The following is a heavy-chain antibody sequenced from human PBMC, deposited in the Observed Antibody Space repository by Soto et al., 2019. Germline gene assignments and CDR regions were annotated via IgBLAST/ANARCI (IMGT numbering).Heavy chain of an antibody. J-gene: IGHJ6*02. CDR3: AREYTAGASYYGMDV. Sequence: SGFTFSSYAMSWVRQAPGKGLEWVSAISGSGGSTYYADSVKGRFTISRDNAKNSLYLQMNSLRAEDTAVYYCAREYTAGASYYGMDVWGQGTTVTVSS. V-gene: IGHV3-23*01. CDR2: ISGSGGST. CDR1: GFTFSSYA. D-gene: IGHD1-26*01.